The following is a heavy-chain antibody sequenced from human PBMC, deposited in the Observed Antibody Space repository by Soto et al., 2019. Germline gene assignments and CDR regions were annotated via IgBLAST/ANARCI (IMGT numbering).Heavy chain of an antibody. CDR2: INHSGST. D-gene: IGHD3-3*01. J-gene: IGHJ6*03. CDR1: GGSFSGYY. Sequence: QVQLQQWGAGLLKPSETLSLTCAVYGGSFSGYYWSWIRQPPGKGLEWIGEINHSGSTNYNPSLKSRVTISVDTSKNQFSLKLSSVTAADTAVYYCARFRGIATRICYYYYMDVWGKGTTVTVSS. CDR3: ARFRGIATRICYYYYMDV. V-gene: IGHV4-34*01.